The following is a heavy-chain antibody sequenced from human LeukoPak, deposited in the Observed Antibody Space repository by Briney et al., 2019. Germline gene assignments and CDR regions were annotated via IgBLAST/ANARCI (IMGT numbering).Heavy chain of an antibody. D-gene: IGHD3-22*01. CDR2: LYTGGSA. Sequence: GGSLRLSCAASGFTVSNNYMSWVRQAPGKGLEWVSVLYTGGSAYYADSVKGRFTISRDNSKNTLYLQMNSLSAEDTAVYYCARDRTMIVVANWFDPWGQGTLVTVSS. J-gene: IGHJ5*02. V-gene: IGHV3-53*01. CDR1: GFTVSNNY. CDR3: ARDRTMIVVANWFDP.